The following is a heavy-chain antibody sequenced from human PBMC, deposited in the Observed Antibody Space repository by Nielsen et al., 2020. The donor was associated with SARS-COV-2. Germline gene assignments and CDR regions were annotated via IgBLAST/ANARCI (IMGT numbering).Heavy chain of an antibody. J-gene: IGHJ6*02. CDR2: INPNSGGT. Sequence: ASVKVSCKASGYTFTGYYMHWVRQAPGQGLEWMGRINPNSGGTNYAQKFQGRVTMTRDTSISTAYMELSRLRSDDTAVYYCGLYSSSSDYYYYGMDVWGQGTTVTVSS. D-gene: IGHD6-6*01. CDR3: GLYSSSSDYYYYGMDV. V-gene: IGHV1-2*06. CDR1: GYTFTGYY.